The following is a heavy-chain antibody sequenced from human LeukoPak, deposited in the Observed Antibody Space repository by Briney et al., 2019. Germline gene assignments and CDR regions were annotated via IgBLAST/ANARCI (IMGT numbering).Heavy chain of an antibody. V-gene: IGHV3-23*01. D-gene: IGHD3-22*01. CDR2: ISGSGGST. CDR1: GFTFSSYA. J-gene: IGHJ5*02. Sequence: PGGSLRLSCAASGFTFSSYAMSWVRQAPGKGLEWVSAISGSGGSTYYADSVKGRFTISRDNSKNTLYLQMNSLRAEDTAVYYCAKDPTYYYDSSAASDPWGQGTLVTVSS. CDR3: AKDPTYYYDSSAASDP.